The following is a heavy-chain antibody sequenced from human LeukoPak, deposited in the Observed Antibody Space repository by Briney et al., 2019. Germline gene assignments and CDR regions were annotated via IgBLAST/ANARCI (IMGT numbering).Heavy chain of an antibody. CDR2: ISWNSGSI. V-gene: IGHV3-9*01. Sequence: GGSLRLSCAASGFTFDDYAMHWVRQAPGKGLEWVSGISWNSGSIGYADSVKGRFTISRDNAKNSLYLQMNSLRAEDTALYYCAKDMAGTTGMGAFDIRGQGTMVTVSS. D-gene: IGHD1-1*01. CDR1: GFTFDDYA. J-gene: IGHJ3*02. CDR3: AKDMAGTTGMGAFDI.